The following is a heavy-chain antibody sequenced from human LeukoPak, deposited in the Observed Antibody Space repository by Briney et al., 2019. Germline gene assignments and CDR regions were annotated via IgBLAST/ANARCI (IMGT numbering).Heavy chain of an antibody. D-gene: IGHD4-23*01. V-gene: IGHV4-38-2*01. Sequence: GSLRLSCAASGFTFSSYAMSWVRQAPGKGLEWIGSIYYSGNTYYNPSLKSRVNISVDTSKNQFSLKLSSVTAADTAVYYCARLDYGGNPSYWGQGTLVTVSS. CDR1: GFTFSSYA. CDR2: IYYSGNT. J-gene: IGHJ4*02. CDR3: ARLDYGGNPSY.